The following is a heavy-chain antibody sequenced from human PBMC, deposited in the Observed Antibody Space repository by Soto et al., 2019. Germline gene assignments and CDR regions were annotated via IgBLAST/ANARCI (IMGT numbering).Heavy chain of an antibody. V-gene: IGHV3-15*07. CDR3: TTDGLSHVDTAMVYNY. CDR2: IKSKTDGGTT. CDR1: GFTFSNAW. J-gene: IGHJ4*02. D-gene: IGHD5-18*01. Sequence: EVQLVESGGGLVKPGGSLRLSCAASGFTFSNAWMKWVRQAPGKGLEWVGRIKSKTDGGTTDYAAPVKGRFTISRDDSKNTLYLQMNSLKTEDTAVYYCTTDGLSHVDTAMVYNYWGQGTLVTVSS.